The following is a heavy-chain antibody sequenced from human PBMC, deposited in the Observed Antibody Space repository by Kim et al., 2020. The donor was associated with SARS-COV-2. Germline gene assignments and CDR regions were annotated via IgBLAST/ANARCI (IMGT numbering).Heavy chain of an antibody. Sequence: SETLSLTCTVSSDSISSYYCSWIRQLPGKGLEWIGYIYYSGTTNYNPSLNSRVTLSWDTSKNQFSLELTSATDADTACYFWASSEGRGRWHQFDSCGQG. CDR2: IYYSGTT. J-gene: IGHJ5*01. D-gene: IGHD6-13*01. CDR1: SDSISSYY. CDR3: ASSEGRGRWHQFDS. V-gene: IGHV4-59*01.